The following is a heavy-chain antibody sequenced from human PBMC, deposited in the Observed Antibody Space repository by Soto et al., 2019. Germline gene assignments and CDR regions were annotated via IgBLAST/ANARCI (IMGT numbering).Heavy chain of an antibody. J-gene: IGHJ6*02. Sequence: LRLSCAASGFTFSGSAMHWVRQASGKGLEWVGRIRSKANSYATAYAASVKGRFTISRDDSKNTAYPQMNSLKTEDTAVYYCTRHDSNYDFWSGSPPRYGMDVWGQGTTVTVSS. D-gene: IGHD3-3*01. CDR2: IRSKANSYAT. V-gene: IGHV3-73*01. CDR3: TRHDSNYDFWSGSPPRYGMDV. CDR1: GFTFSGSA.